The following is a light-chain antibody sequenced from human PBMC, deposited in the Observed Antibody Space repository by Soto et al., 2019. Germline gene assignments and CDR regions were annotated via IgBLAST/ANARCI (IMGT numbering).Light chain of an antibody. Sequence: DIQMTQSPSTLSASVGDRVTITCRASQSISTWLVWYQQKPGKAPKVLIYDASSLQSGVPSRFSGHGSGTDFTLTIISLQPDDSAIYYYHQYKTYTTFGQGTKLEIK. CDR2: DAS. V-gene: IGKV1-5*01. J-gene: IGKJ2*01. CDR3: HQYKTYTT. CDR1: QSISTW.